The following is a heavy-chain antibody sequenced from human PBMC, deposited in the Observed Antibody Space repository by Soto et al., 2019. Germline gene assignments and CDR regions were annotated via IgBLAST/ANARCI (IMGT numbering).Heavy chain of an antibody. CDR1: GFTFSSYG. V-gene: IGHV3-30*03. CDR2: ISYDGSNK. CDR3: ARGPRSGYGFSRY. J-gene: IGHJ4*02. Sequence: QVQLVESGGGVVQPGRSLRLSCAASGFTFSSYGMHWVRQAPGKGLEWVAVISYDGSNKYYADYVRGRFTISRDNSKNTLYRQMNSLRAEDTAVYYCARGPRSGYGFSRYWGQGTLVTVSS. D-gene: IGHD3-3*01.